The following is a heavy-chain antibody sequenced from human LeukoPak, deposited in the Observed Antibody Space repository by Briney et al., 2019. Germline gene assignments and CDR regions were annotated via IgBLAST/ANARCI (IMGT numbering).Heavy chain of an antibody. D-gene: IGHD3-9*01. CDR1: GCTFSTYP. Sequence: PGGTLRLSCEASGCTFSTYPMRWIRQAPDKGLEWMAMISNHGSNEYYADSVKGQFTISRESSKTTLKPQMNNPRVEDTAIYYCARVQDSSGYYHYFDSWGQGTMVTVSS. J-gene: IGHJ4*02. V-gene: IGHV3-30*14. CDR2: ISNHGSNE. CDR3: ARVQDSSGYYHYFDS.